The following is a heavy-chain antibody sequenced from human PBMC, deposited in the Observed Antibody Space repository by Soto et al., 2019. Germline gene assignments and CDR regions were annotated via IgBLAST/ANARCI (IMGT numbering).Heavy chain of an antibody. CDR2: ISYDGSNK. J-gene: IGHJ4*02. Sequence: QVQLVESGGGVVQPGRSLRLSCAASGFTFSSYAMHWVRQAPGKGLEWVAVISYDGSNKYYADSVKGRFTISRDNSKNTLYLQMNSLRAEDTAVYYCAREDGVYEGGGFDYWGQGTLVTVSS. D-gene: IGHD5-12*01. CDR1: GFTFSSYA. CDR3: AREDGVYEGGGFDY. V-gene: IGHV3-30-3*01.